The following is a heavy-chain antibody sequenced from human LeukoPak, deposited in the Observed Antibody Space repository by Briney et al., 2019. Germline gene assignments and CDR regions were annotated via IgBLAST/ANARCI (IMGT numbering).Heavy chain of an antibody. J-gene: IGHJ4*02. CDR1: GYTFDNYG. Sequence: GASVKVSCKASGYTFDNYGISWVRQAPGQGLEWMGWISGYNRNTKYAQRLRGRVIMTTDTSTSTVYMELRSLRSDDTAIYYCARDGLRSEWSYFDYWGQGTLVTVSS. V-gene: IGHV1-18*01. D-gene: IGHD3-3*01. CDR3: ARDGLRSEWSYFDY. CDR2: ISGYNRNT.